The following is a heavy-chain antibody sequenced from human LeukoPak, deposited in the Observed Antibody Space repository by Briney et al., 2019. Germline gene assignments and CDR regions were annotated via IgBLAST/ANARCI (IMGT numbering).Heavy chain of an antibody. CDR2: IYTSGTT. CDR1: GGSISGYY. J-gene: IGHJ4*02. CDR3: ARQMCGGDCYSWSRSYYFDY. V-gene: IGHV4-4*07. Sequence: SETLSLTCTVSGGSISGYYWSWIRQPAGKGLEWIGRIYTSGTTHDNPSLKSRVTMSVDTSKNQVSLKVSSVTAADTAVYYCARQMCGGDCYSWSRSYYFDYWGQGTLVTVSS. D-gene: IGHD2-21*01.